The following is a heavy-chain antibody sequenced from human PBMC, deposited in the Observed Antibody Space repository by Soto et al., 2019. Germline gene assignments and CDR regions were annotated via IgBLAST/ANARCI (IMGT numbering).Heavy chain of an antibody. J-gene: IGHJ3*02. D-gene: IGHD3-16*01. CDR2: IIPIFGTA. V-gene: IGHV1-69*12. CDR3: ARDRLMITFGGVGDGRWFAFDI. CDR1: GGTFSSYA. Sequence: QVQLVQSGAEVKKPGSSVKVSCKASGGTFSSYAISWVRQAPGQGLEWMGGIIPIFGTANYAQKFQGRVTITADESTSTAYMELSSLRSEHTAVYYCARDRLMITFGGVGDGRWFAFDIWGQGTMVTVSS.